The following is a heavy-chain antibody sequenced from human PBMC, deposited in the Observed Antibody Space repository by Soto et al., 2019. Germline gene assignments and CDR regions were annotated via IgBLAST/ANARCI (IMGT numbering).Heavy chain of an antibody. V-gene: IGHV3-23*01. CDR1: GFTFSSYA. CDR2: ISGSGGST. D-gene: IGHD6-13*01. J-gene: IGHJ3*02. Sequence: GGSLRLSCAASGFTFSSYAMSWVRQAPGKGLEWVSAISGSGGSTYYADSVKGRFTISRDNSKNTLYLQMNSLRAEDTDVYYCASKVHGSTAGDIWGQGTMVNVSS. CDR3: ASKVHGSTAGDI.